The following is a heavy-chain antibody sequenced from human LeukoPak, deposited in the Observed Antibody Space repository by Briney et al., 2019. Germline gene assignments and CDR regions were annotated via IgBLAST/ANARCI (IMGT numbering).Heavy chain of an antibody. J-gene: IGHJ4*02. V-gene: IGHV3-11*01. D-gene: IGHD3-16*02. CDR1: GFTFSDYY. CDR3: ARVLRPLSHYYFDS. CDR2: ISSSGNTV. Sequence: GGSLRLSCAVSGFTFSDYYMSWIRQAPGKGLEWIFYISSSGNTVQYADSVRGRFTVSRDNARNSLYLQMSGLRADDTAMYYCARVLRPLSHYYFDSWGQGTLVTVSS.